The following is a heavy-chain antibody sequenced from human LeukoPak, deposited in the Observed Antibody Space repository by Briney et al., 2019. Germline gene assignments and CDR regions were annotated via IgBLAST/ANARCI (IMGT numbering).Heavy chain of an antibody. CDR2: IYHTGSS. CDR3: ARGDPYHFDS. J-gene: IGHJ4*02. Sequence: SETLSLTCTVSGGSISRYYWTWIRQPPGKGLEWIGYIYHTGSSNYNPSLESRVTISVDTSKNQFSLKLNSVTAADTAVYYCARGDPYHFDSWGQGTLVTVSS. V-gene: IGHV4-59*01. CDR1: GGSISRYY.